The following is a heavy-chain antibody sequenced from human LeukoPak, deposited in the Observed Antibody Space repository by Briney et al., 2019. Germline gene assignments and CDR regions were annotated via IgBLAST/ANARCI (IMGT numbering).Heavy chain of an antibody. J-gene: IGHJ4*02. D-gene: IGHD1-14*01. Sequence: GGSLRLSCAASGFTFSDYNMNWVRQAPGKGLEWVSSITSSGSHIYYADSVRGRFTISRDNAKNSLYLQMNSLRAEDTAVYYCAKTSDYWGQGTLVTVTS. CDR1: GFTFSDYN. CDR2: ITSSGSHI. V-gene: IGHV3-21*01. CDR3: AKTSDY.